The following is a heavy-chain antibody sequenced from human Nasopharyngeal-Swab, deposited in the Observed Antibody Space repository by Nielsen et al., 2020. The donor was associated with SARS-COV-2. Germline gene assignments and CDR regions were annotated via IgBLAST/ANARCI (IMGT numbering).Heavy chain of an antibody. Sequence: SETLTLTCTVSGGSVSSGSYYWSWIRQPPGKGLEWIGYIYYSGSTNYNPSVKSRVTISVETSKNQFSLKLSSVTAADTAVYCCARVSWDGYYYYYGLDVWGQGTTVTVSS. J-gene: IGHJ6*02. CDR2: IYYSGST. D-gene: IGHD5-24*01. CDR3: ARVSWDGYYYYYGLDV. CDR1: GGSVSSGSYY. V-gene: IGHV4-61*01.